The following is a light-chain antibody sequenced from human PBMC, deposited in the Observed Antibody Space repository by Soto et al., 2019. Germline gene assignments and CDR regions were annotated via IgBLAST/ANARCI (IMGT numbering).Light chain of an antibody. V-gene: IGKV1-39*01. CDR1: QSIFNY. CDR2: AAS. J-gene: IGKJ1*01. Sequence: DIQVTQSPSSLSASVGDRVTITCRASQSIFNYLNWYQQKPGKAPKLLIYAASSLQSGVPSRFSGGGAGTDFTLTISSLQPEDFATYYCQQSYSSPWTFGLGTRWKSN. CDR3: QQSYSSPWT.